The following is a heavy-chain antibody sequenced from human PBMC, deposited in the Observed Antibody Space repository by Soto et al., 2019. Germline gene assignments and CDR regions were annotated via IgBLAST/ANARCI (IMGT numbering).Heavy chain of an antibody. CDR1: GFTFSSYA. Sequence: EVQLLESGGGLVQPGGSLRLSCAASGFTFSSYAMSWVRQAPGKGLEWVSAIRGSGGSTYYADSVKGRFTISRDNSKNTLYLQMNSLRAEDTAVYYCAKVMGPGRYSSSSTAFDIWGQGTMVTVSS. CDR3: AKVMGPGRYSSSSTAFDI. D-gene: IGHD6-6*01. CDR2: IRGSGGST. V-gene: IGHV3-23*01. J-gene: IGHJ3*02.